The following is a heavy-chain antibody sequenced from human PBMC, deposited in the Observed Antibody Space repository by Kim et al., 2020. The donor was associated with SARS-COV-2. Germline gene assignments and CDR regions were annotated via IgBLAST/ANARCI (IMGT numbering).Heavy chain of an antibody. CDR1: GYTFTSYG. J-gene: IGHJ4*02. Sequence: ASVKVSCKASGYTFTSYGISWVRQAPGQGLEWMGWISAYNGNTNYAQKLQGRVTMTTDTSTSTAYMELRSLISDDTAVYYCASSVRSLRYFDWLDFDYWGQGTLVTVSS. CDR2: ISAYNGNT. V-gene: IGHV1-18*01. D-gene: IGHD3-9*01. CDR3: ASSVRSLRYFDWLDFDY.